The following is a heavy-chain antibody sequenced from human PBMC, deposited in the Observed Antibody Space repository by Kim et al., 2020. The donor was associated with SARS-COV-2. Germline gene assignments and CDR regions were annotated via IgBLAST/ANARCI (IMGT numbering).Heavy chain of an antibody. CDR2: IRASGYGT. D-gene: IGHD3-16*01. V-gene: IGHV3-23*01. CDR1: GFPFNTYA. J-gene: IGHJ4*02. Sequence: GGSLRLSCEASGFPFNTYAMNWVRQAPGKGLEWVSSIRASGYGTNYADSVKGRFTISRDDSKNTLYLQMNSLRAEDTAVYYCAKVGLPNAFHFDSWGQGTLVTVSS. CDR3: AKVGLPNAFHFDS.